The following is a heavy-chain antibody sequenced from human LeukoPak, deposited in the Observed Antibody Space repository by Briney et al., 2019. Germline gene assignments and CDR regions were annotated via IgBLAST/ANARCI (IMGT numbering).Heavy chain of an antibody. D-gene: IGHD3-3*01. J-gene: IGHJ4*02. CDR1: GGSISSSNW. CDR3: ASFTIFGVAYYFDY. CDR2: IYYSGST. Sequence: SGTLSLTCAVSGGSISSSNWWSWVRQPPGKGLEWIGSIYYSGSTYYNPSLKSRVTISVDTSKNQFSLKLSSVTAADTAVYYCASFTIFGVAYYFDYWGQGTLVTVSS. V-gene: IGHV4-4*02.